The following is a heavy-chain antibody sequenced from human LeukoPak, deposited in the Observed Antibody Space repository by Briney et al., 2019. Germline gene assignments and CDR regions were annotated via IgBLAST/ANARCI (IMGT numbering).Heavy chain of an antibody. CDR2: ISAYNGNT. D-gene: IGHD3-3*01. CDR1: GYTFTSYG. Sequence: GVSVKVSCKASGYTFTSYGISWVRQAPGQGLEWMGWISAYNGNTNYAQKLQGRVTMTTDTSTSTAYMELRSLRSDDTAVYYCARDLSTIFGVIIYFDYWGQGTLVTVSS. V-gene: IGHV1-18*01. J-gene: IGHJ4*02. CDR3: ARDLSTIFGVIIYFDY.